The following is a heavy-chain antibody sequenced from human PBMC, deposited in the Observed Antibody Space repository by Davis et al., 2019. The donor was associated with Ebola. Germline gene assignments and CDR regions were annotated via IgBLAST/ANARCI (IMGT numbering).Heavy chain of an antibody. Sequence: GGSLRLSCVVSGFTLSHNYMTWVRQAPGKGLEWVSLISVGGGTYYADSVKGRFTISRDYSNNTLYLQMSSLRADDTALYYCARGGRLVGFSLWGQGTLVTVSS. D-gene: IGHD3-16*01. CDR2: ISVGGGT. CDR3: ARGGRLVGFSL. J-gene: IGHJ4*01. CDR1: GFTLSHNY. V-gene: IGHV3-53*01.